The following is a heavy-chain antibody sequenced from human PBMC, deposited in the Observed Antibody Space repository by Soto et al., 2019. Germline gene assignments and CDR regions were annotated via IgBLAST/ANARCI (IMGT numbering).Heavy chain of an antibody. V-gene: IGHV4-4*07. D-gene: IGHD1-1*01. CDR2: IYDTGTT. CDR1: GASISGFY. CDR3: VRDGTKTLRDWFDP. J-gene: IGHJ5*02. Sequence: PSETLSLTCTVSGASISGFYWSWIRKSAGKGLEWIGRIYDTGTTDYNPSRKSRFMMSVDTSKKQFSLKFRSVTAADTAVYYCVRDGTKTLRDWFDPWGQGISVTVSS.